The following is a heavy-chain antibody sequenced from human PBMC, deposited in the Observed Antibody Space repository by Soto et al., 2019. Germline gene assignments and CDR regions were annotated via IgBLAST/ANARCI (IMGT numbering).Heavy chain of an antibody. CDR2: ISAYNGNT. Sequence: GASVKVXCKASGYTXTIYGISWVRQAPGQGLEWMGWISAYNGNTNYAQKLQGRVTMTTDTSTSTAYMELRSLRSDDTAVYYCAREAMVRGYYFDYWGQGTLVTVSS. CDR3: AREAMVRGYYFDY. D-gene: IGHD3-10*01. V-gene: IGHV1-18*01. J-gene: IGHJ4*02. CDR1: GYTXTIYG.